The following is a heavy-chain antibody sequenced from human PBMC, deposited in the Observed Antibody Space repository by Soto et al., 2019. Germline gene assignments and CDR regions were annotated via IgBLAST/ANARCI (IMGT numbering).Heavy chain of an antibody. CDR3: ARESGSLNWFDP. D-gene: IGHD1-26*01. Sequence: EVQLLESGGGLVPPGGSLRLSCAASGFTFSSYSMNWVRQAPGKGLEWVSYISHSSRTIYYEDSVKGRFTISRDNAKNSLYLQMNTPRDEDTAVYYCARESGSLNWFDPCGQGTLVTVSS. CDR1: GFTFSSYS. V-gene: IGHV3-48*02. J-gene: IGHJ5*02. CDR2: ISHSSRTI.